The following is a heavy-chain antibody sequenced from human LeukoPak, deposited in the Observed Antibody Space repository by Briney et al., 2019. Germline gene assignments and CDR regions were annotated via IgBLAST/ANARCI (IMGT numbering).Heavy chain of an antibody. D-gene: IGHD6-6*01. CDR2: IYYSGST. CDR1: GGSFSGYY. CDR3: ARGTPYSSFSYYYYYMDV. J-gene: IGHJ6*03. Sequence: SETLSLTCAVYGGSFSGYYWSWIRQPPGKGLEWIGSIYYSGSTYYNPSLKSRVTISVDTSKNQFSLKLSSVTAADTAVYYCARGTPYSSFSYYYYYMDVWGKGTTVTVSS. V-gene: IGHV4-34*01.